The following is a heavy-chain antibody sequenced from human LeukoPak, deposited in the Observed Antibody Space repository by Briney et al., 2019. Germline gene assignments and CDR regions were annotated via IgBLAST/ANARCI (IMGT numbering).Heavy chain of an antibody. CDR2: ISGSSSYI. CDR3: ARERGVEGYFDY. Sequence: PGGSLRLSCAASGFTFSSYSMNWVRQAPGKGLEWVSSISGSSSYIYYADSVKGRFTISRDNAKNSLYLQMNSLRAEDTAAYYCARERGVEGYFDYWGQGTLVTVSS. D-gene: IGHD3-16*01. J-gene: IGHJ4*02. CDR1: GFTFSSYS. V-gene: IGHV3-21*01.